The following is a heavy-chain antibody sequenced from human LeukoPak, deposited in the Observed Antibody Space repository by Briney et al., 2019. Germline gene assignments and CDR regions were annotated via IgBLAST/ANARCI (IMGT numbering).Heavy chain of an antibody. V-gene: IGHV3-30*02. CDR3: AKAIAGITGIFDN. CDR1: GFTFSTYA. D-gene: IGHD1-20*01. CDR2: IRLDGSDK. J-gene: IGHJ4*02. Sequence: GGSLRLSCEASGFTFSTYAMHWVRQAPGKGLEWVAFIRLDGSDKYYADSVKGRFTISRDNSKNMSYLHINNLRAEDTAVFYCAKAIAGITGIFDNWGQGTLVTVSS.